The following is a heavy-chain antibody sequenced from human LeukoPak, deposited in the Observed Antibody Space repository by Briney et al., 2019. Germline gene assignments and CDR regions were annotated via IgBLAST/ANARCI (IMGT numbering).Heavy chain of an antibody. D-gene: IGHD6-13*01. V-gene: IGHV3-7*03. CDR2: INRDGSER. Sequence: GGFLRLSCAASGFTFSNYWMTWVRQAPGKGLEWVANINRDGSERYYVDSVKGRFTISRDDAKSSLYLQMNSLRAEDTALYYCARSAAGTKVGYYYYGMDVWGQGTTVTVSS. CDR1: GFTFSNYW. CDR3: ARSAAGTKVGYYYYGMDV. J-gene: IGHJ6*02.